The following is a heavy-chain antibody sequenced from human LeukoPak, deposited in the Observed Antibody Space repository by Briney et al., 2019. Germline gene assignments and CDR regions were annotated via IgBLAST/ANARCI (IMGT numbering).Heavy chain of an antibody. CDR2: IKQDGSEK. J-gene: IGHJ4*02. CDR1: GFTFSSYW. Sequence: PGGSLRLSCAASGFTFSSYWMGWVRQAPGKGLEWVANIKQDGSEKYYVDSVKGRFTISRDNAKNSLYLQMNSLRAEDTAVYYCARVPYGDYVDYWGQGTLVTVSS. V-gene: IGHV3-7*03. D-gene: IGHD4-17*01. CDR3: ARVPYGDYVDY.